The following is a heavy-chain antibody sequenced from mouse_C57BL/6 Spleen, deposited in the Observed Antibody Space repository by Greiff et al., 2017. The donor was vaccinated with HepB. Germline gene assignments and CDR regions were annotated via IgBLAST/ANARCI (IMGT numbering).Heavy chain of an antibody. CDR1: GYTFTSYW. CDR3: ARRMGSNYGGTWFAY. D-gene: IGHD2-5*01. J-gene: IGHJ3*01. CDR2: IHPNSGST. Sequence: QVQLKQPGAELVKPGASVKLSCKASGYTFTSYWMHWVKQRPGQGLEWIGMIHPNSGSTNYNEKFKSKATLTVDKSSSTAYMQLSSLTSEDSAVYYCARRMGSNYGGTWFAYWGQGTLVTVSA. V-gene: IGHV1-64*01.